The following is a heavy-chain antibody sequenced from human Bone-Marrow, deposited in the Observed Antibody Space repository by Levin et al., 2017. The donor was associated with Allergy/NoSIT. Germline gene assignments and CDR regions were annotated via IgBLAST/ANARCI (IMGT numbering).Heavy chain of an antibody. CDR1: GDNVSSNSAA. Sequence: SQTLSLPCAISGDNVSSNSAAWNWIRQSPSRGLEWLGRTYYRSKWYHDYAVSVKSRITISPDTSKNQFSLQVNSVTPEDTAVYYCVRGAGRTGWFDPWGQGTLVTVSS. CDR2: TYYRSKWYH. D-gene: IGHD6-19*01. CDR3: VRGAGRTGWFDP. V-gene: IGHV6-1*01. J-gene: IGHJ5*02.